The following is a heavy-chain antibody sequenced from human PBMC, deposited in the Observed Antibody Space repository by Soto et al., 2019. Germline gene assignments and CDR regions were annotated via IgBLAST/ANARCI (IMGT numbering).Heavy chain of an antibody. D-gene: IGHD3-22*01. Sequence: SSETLCLTCTVSGGSISSGDYYWSWIRQPPGKGLEWIGVINHSGSTNYNPSLKSRVTISVDTSKNQFSLKLSSVTAADTAVYYCARGPLMIVVVINGHNWFDPWGQGTLVTVSS. CDR1: GGSISSGDYY. CDR2: INHSGST. V-gene: IGHV4-39*07. CDR3: ARGPLMIVVVINGHNWFDP. J-gene: IGHJ5*02.